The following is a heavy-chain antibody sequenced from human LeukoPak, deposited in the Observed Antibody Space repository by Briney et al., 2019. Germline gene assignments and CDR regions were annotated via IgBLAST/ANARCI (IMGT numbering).Heavy chain of an antibody. CDR3: ARIHYYGSGSFDY. CDR1: GFTFSSYW. V-gene: IGHV3-7*01. D-gene: IGHD3-10*01. Sequence: GGSLRLSCAASGFTFSSYWMSWVRQAPGKGLGWVANIKQDGSEKYYVDSVKGRFTISRDNAKNSLYLQMNSLRAEDTAVYYCARIHYYGSGSFDYWGQGTLVTVSS. CDR2: IKQDGSEK. J-gene: IGHJ4*02.